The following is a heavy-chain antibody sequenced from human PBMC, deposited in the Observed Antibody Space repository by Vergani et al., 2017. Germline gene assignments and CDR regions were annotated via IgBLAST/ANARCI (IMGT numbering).Heavy chain of an antibody. D-gene: IGHD2-15*01. J-gene: IGHJ4*02. Sequence: QVQLHESCPGLVKPSQTLSLTCTVSGSSINRHNYYWSWIRQPAGKGLEWIGRIHTSWSTNHNPSLKSQVPMSEDTTKNQFSLNLTPVTAAGTAVYFCARGSCLGGSCYKPLFDYWGEGMLVTVSS. CDR1: GSSINRHNYY. CDR3: ARGSCLGGSCYKPLFDY. V-gene: IGHV4-61*02. CDR2: IHTSWST.